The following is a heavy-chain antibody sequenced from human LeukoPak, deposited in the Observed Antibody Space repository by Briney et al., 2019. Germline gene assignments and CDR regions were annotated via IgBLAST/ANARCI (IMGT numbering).Heavy chain of an antibody. Sequence: ASVKVSCKASGYTFTSYYMHWVRQAPGQGLEWMGIINPSGGSTSYAQKFQGRVTMTRDTSTSTVYMELSSLRSEDTAVYYCAVIGDYGILTGYYSDAFDIWGQGTMVTVSS. CDR3: AVIGDYGILTGYYSDAFDI. V-gene: IGHV1-46*01. CDR2: INPSGGST. D-gene: IGHD3-9*01. CDR1: GYTFTSYY. J-gene: IGHJ3*02.